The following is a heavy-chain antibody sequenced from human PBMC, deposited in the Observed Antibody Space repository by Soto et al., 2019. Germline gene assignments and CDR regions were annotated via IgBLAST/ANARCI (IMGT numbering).Heavy chain of an antibody. V-gene: IGHV3-48*01. CDR3: ALSSYYCDRRGSPAF. CDR2: ISSSSSTI. D-gene: IGHD3-22*01. J-gene: IGHJ4*02. Sequence: GGSLKLSCVASGLTFSSYGMNWVRQGPGKGLEWLSYISSSSSTIFYTDSVKGRFTVSRDNAKNSLYLQMNSLRAEDTAVYYCALSSYYCDRRGSPAFWGQGTLVTVSS. CDR1: GLTFSSYG.